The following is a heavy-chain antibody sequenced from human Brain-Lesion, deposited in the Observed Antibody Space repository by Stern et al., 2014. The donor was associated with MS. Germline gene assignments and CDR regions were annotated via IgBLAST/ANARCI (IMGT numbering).Heavy chain of an antibody. CDR1: GGSVSSTSYA. Sequence: QLVESGPGLVKPSETLSLTCTVAGGSVSSTSYAWAWIRQPPGKGLEWIGTIYYSGNTYYSPSLKSRLTISLDTSQNQFSPQLRSVTAADTAVYYCAGEEDIRYCSGGSCTGNWFDPWGQGTLVTVSS. V-gene: IGHV4-39*01. J-gene: IGHJ5*02. CDR2: IYYSGNT. D-gene: IGHD2-15*01. CDR3: AGEEDIRYCSGGSCTGNWFDP.